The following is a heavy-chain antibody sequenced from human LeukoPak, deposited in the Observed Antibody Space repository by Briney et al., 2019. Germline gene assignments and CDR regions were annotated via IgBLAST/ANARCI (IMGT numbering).Heavy chain of an antibody. CDR2: ISNDGSNK. V-gene: IGHV3-30*03. CDR1: GFTFSSYG. CDR3: ARDRGDWGFDY. J-gene: IGHJ4*02. D-gene: IGHD3-10*01. Sequence: GGSLRLSCAASGFTFSSYGMHWVRQAPGKGLEWVAVISNDGSNKHYGDSVKGRFTISRDNSKNTLYLQMDSLRGEDTAVYYCARDRGDWGFDYWGQGTLVTVSS.